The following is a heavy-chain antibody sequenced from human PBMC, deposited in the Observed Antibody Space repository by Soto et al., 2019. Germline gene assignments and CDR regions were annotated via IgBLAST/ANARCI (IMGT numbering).Heavy chain of an antibody. V-gene: IGHV3-30-3*01. CDR1: GFTFSSYA. CDR3: ARDSRAWELLAGMDV. D-gene: IGHD1-26*01. CDR2: ISYDGSNK. Sequence: GGSLRLSCAASGFTFSSYAMHWVRQAPGKGLEWVAVISYDGSNKYYADSVKGRFTISRDNSKNTLYLQMNSLRAEDTAVYYCARDSRAWELLAGMDVWGQGTTVTVSS. J-gene: IGHJ6*02.